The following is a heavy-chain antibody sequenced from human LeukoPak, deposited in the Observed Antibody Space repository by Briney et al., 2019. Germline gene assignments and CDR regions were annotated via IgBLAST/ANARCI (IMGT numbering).Heavy chain of an antibody. CDR1: GGSISSGGYS. V-gene: IGHV4-30-2*01. J-gene: IGHJ4*02. CDR2: IYHSGST. CDR3: ARDNTAGDIDY. D-gene: IGHD7-27*01. Sequence: SETLSLTCAVSGGSISSGGYSWSWIRQPPGKGLEWIGYIYHSGSTYYNPSLKSRVTISVDRSKNQFSLKLSSVTAADTAVYYCARDNTAGDIDYWGQGTLVTVSS.